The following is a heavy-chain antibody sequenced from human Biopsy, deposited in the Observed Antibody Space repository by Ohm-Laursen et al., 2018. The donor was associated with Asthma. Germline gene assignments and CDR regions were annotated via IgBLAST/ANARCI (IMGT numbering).Heavy chain of an antibody. CDR3: ARDMGAGPNQPPSGSGSSHLYGMDV. J-gene: IGHJ6*02. D-gene: IGHD3-10*01. CDR2: ISWNSGTI. V-gene: IGHV3-9*01. CDR1: GFSFDDYA. Sequence: SLRLSCTASGFSFDDYAMFWVRQAPGKGLEWVSGISWNSGTIGYADSVKGRFTISRDNAKNSLYLQMNSLGPEDTAVHYCARDMGAGPNQPPSGSGSSHLYGMDVWGQGTTVTVSS.